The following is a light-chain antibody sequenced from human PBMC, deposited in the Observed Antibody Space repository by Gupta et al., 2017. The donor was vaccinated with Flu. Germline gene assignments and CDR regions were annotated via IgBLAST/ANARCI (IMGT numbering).Light chain of an antibody. CDR3: SSYVSSTTRL. CDR1: SSDVGTYNF. CDR2: DVT. J-gene: IGLJ3*02. V-gene: IGLV2-14*04. Sequence: SSDVGTYNFVSWYQQHPGKVPNLLIYDVTYRAAGISNRFSGPKSGNTASLTISGLRAEDEADYYCSSYVSSTTRLFGGGTKLTVL.